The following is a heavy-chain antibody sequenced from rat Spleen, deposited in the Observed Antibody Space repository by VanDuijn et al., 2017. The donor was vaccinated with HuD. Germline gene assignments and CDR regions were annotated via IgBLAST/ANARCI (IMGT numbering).Heavy chain of an antibody. D-gene: IGHD1-4*01. CDR1: GFSLTSYN. J-gene: IGHJ3*01. V-gene: IGHV2-63*01. Sequence: QVQLKESGPGLVQPSQTLSLTCSVSGFSLTSYNAHWVRQPPGKGLEWMGRMRYNGDTSYNSALKSRLSITRDTSKNQVFLKMNSLQTEDTATYFCIRESLPGYNSHWFVYWGQGTLVTVSS. CDR2: MRYNGDT. CDR3: IRESLPGYNSHWFVY.